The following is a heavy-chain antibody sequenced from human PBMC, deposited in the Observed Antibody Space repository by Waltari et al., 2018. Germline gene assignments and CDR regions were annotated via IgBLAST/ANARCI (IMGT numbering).Heavy chain of an antibody. CDR2: INHSGRT. Sequence: QVQLQQWGAGLLKPSETLSLTCAVYGGSFSGYYWSWIRQPPGKGLEWIGEINHSGRTNYTPSLKSRVTISVDTSKNQFSLKLSSVTAADTAVYYCAKLAIFGVVISWGQGTLVTVSS. V-gene: IGHV4-34*01. CDR1: GGSFSGYY. J-gene: IGHJ5*02. D-gene: IGHD3-3*01. CDR3: AKLAIFGVVIS.